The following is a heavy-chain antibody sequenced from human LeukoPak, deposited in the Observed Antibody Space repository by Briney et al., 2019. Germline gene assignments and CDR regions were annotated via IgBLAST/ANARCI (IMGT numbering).Heavy chain of an antibody. CDR1: GYSFASYW. CDR3: ARTGYTSGWYVGSFDY. V-gene: IGHV5-51*01. Sequence: GESLKISCKGSGYSFASYWIGWVRQMPGKGLEWMGVIYPGDSDTRYSPSFQGQVTISADKSISTAYLQWSSLKASDTAMYYCARTGYTSGWYVGSFDYWGQGTLVTVSS. J-gene: IGHJ4*02. CDR2: IYPGDSDT. D-gene: IGHD6-19*01.